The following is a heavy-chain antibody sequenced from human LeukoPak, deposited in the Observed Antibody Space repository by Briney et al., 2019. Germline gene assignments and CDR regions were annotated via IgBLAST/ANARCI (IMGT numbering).Heavy chain of an antibody. D-gene: IGHD1-1*01. CDR1: GGSISSYY. J-gene: IGHJ4*02. V-gene: IGHV4-59*08. Sequence: PSETLSLTCTVSGGSISSYYWSWIRQPPGKGLEWVGYIYYSGSTNYNPSLKSRVTISVDTSKNQFSLKLSSVTAAGTAVYNCARLNDDQLYFDYWGQGTLVTVSS. CDR2: IYYSGST. CDR3: ARLNDDQLYFDY.